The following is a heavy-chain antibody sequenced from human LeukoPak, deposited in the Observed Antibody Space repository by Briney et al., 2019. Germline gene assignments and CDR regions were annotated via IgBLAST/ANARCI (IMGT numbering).Heavy chain of an antibody. Sequence: SETLSLTCSVSGGSISGYYWSWIRQPPGKGPEWIGYINNSGSTNYNPSVKSRVTISVDTSKKQFSLRLSSVTTADTAVYYCAKDRSPRGYSYGYFDYWGQGILVTVSS. D-gene: IGHD5-18*01. CDR1: GGSISGYY. V-gene: IGHV4-59*01. CDR2: INNSGST. CDR3: AKDRSPRGYSYGYFDY. J-gene: IGHJ4*02.